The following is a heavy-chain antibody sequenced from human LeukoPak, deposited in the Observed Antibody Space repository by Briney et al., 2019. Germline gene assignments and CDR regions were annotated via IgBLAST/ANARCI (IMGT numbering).Heavy chain of an antibody. J-gene: IGHJ4*02. CDR2: INHSGST. CDR1: GGSFSGYY. D-gene: IGHD2-21*01. V-gene: IGHV4-34*01. CDR3: ARLHMGALGY. Sequence: SETLSLTCAVYGGSFSGYYWSWIRQPPGKGLEWIGEINHSGSTNYNPSLKSRVTISVDTSKNQFSLKLSSVTAADTAVYYCARLHMGALGYWGQGTLVTVSS.